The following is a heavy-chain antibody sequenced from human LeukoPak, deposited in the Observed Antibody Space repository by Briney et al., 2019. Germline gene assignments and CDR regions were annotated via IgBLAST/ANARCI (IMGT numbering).Heavy chain of an antibody. Sequence: SETLSLTCTVSGGSINGYYWNWIRQPPGKALEWIGFIYSGGTTNYNPSLKSRVTISLDTSNKQCSLRLTSVTAADTAVYFCARVASRSISSRCFDHWGEGTLVTVCS. CDR3: ARVASRSISSRCFDH. V-gene: IGHV4-4*08. CDR1: GGSINGYY. D-gene: IGHD6-6*01. J-gene: IGHJ4*02. CDR2: IYSGGTT.